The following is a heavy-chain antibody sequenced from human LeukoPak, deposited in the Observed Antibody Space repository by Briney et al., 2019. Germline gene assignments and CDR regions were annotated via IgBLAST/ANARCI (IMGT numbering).Heavy chain of an antibody. CDR2: IYYSGST. V-gene: IGHV4-59*01. CDR1: GGSISSYY. Sequence: SETLSLTCTASGGSISSYYWSWIRQPPGKGLEWIGYIYYSGSTNYNPSLKSRVTISVDTSKNQFSLKLSSVTAADTAVYYCAREGYYGSGRRGYYYYMDVWGKGTTVTISS. CDR3: AREGYYGSGRRGYYYYMDV. J-gene: IGHJ6*03. D-gene: IGHD3-10*01.